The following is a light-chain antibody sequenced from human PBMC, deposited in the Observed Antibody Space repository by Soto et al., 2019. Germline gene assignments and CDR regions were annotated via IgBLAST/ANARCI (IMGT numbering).Light chain of an antibody. CDR3: QQYGGSPWT. CDR1: QSVASNY. Sequence: EVVLKQSPGTRSLSPGERATLSCRSSQSVASNYLAWYQQKPGQAPRLLIYGASSRATGIPDRCSGSGSGTDFTLTISRLEPEDFAVFYCQQYGGSPWTFGQGTKVEIK. V-gene: IGKV3-20*01. CDR2: GAS. J-gene: IGKJ1*01.